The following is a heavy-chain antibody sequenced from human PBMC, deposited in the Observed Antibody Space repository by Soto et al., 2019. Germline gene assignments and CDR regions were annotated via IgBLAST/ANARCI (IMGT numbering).Heavy chain of an antibody. V-gene: IGHV3-9*01. Sequence: EVQLVESGGGLVQPGRSLRLSCAASGFTFDDYAMHWVRQAPGKGLERVSGISWNRGSIGYADSVKGRFTISRDNAKNSLYLQMNSLKTEDTALYYCAKGPSYEWNDDYFDYWGQGTLVTVSS. J-gene: IGHJ4*02. CDR1: GFTFDDYA. CDR2: ISWNRGSI. CDR3: AKGPSYEWNDDYFDY. D-gene: IGHD1-1*01.